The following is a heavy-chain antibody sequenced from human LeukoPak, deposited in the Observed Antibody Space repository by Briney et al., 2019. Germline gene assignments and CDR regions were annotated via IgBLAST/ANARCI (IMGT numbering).Heavy chain of an antibody. Sequence: GGSLRLSCAASGFTFSSYAMHWVRQAPGKGLEWVAVISYDGSNKYYADSVKGRFTISRDNSKNTLYLQMNSLRAEDTAVYYCARSSRLGDYYYYYYYMDVWGKGTTVTVSS. CDR1: GFTFSSYA. CDR3: ARSSRLGDYYYYYYYMDV. V-gene: IGHV3-30*04. J-gene: IGHJ6*03. D-gene: IGHD4-17*01. CDR2: ISYDGSNK.